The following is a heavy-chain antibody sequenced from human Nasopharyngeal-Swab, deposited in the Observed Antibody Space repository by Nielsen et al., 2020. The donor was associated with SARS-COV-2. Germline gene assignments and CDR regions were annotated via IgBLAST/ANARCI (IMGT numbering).Heavy chain of an antibody. CDR1: GYTLSNYA. Sequence: ASVKVSCKASGYTLSNYAMYWVRQAPGQRPEFMGWINAGRGNTYYSQKFQGRVRISRDTSANTVYMELSRLRSEDTAVYYCARVPAVAASRIDYWGQGTLVTVSS. J-gene: IGHJ4*02. V-gene: IGHV1-3*01. D-gene: IGHD6-19*01. CDR3: ARVPAVAASRIDY. CDR2: INAGRGNT.